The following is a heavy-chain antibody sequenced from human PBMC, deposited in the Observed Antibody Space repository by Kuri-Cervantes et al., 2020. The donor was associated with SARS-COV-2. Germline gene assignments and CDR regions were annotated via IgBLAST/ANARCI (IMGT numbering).Heavy chain of an antibody. CDR1: GFTFSSYS. J-gene: IGHJ4*02. CDR2: ISSSSSYI. D-gene: IGHD3-3*01. Sequence: GGSLRLSCAASGFTFSSYSMNWVRQAPGKGLEWVSSISSSSSYIYYADSVKGRFTISRDNAKNSLYLQMNSLRAEDTAVYYCARDHNDFWSGYYPLDYWGQGTPVTVSS. V-gene: IGHV3-21*01. CDR3: ARDHNDFWSGYYPLDY.